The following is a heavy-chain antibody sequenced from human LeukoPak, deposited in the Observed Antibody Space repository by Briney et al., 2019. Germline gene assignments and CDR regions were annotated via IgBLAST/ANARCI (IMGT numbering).Heavy chain of an antibody. D-gene: IGHD6-13*01. J-gene: IGHJ3*02. CDR1: GGSISSFY. Sequence: SETLSLTCTVSGGSISSFYWSWIRQPPGRGLEWLGYIYDSGSTNYNPSLKSRVTMSVDASNNQFSLKLSSVTAADTAVYYCARLGQLADDAFDIWSRGTMVTVSS. CDR3: ARLGQLADDAFDI. CDR2: IYDSGST. V-gene: IGHV4-59*08.